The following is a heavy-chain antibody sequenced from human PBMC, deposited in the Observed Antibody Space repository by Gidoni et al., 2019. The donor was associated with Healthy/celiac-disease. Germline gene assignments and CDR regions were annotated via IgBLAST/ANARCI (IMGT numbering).Heavy chain of an antibody. V-gene: IGHV3-30*18. CDR2: ISYDGSNK. Sequence: QVQLVESGGGVVQPGRSLRLSCAASGFTFSSYGMHWVRQAPGKGLEWVAVISYDGSNKYYAASVKGRFTISRDNSKNTLYLQMNSLRAEDTAVYYCAKDKWVGVPAAADWGQGTLVTVSS. J-gene: IGHJ4*02. D-gene: IGHD2-2*01. CDR3: AKDKWVGVPAAAD. CDR1: GFTFSSYG.